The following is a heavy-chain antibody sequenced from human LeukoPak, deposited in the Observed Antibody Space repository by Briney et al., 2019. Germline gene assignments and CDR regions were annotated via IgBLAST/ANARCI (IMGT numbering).Heavy chain of an antibody. D-gene: IGHD3-16*01. J-gene: IGHJ3*02. Sequence: GGSLRLSCAASGFTFSSYWMHWVRQAPGKGLVWVSRIASDGSTVYADSEKGRFTISRDNSKNTLYLQMSSLRAEDTALYYCARERLGGADAFDIWGQGTMVTVSS. CDR2: IASDGST. V-gene: IGHV3-74*01. CDR1: GFTFSSYW. CDR3: ARERLGGADAFDI.